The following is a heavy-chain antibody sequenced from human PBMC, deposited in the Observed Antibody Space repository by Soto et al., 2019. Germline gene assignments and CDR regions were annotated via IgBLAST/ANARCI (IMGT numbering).Heavy chain of an antibody. CDR3: ATYRQTTVTSEF. CDR2: IGDNGVSK. J-gene: IGHJ4*02. D-gene: IGHD4-17*01. V-gene: IGHV3-23*01. CDR1: GFTFSSCA. Sequence: EVQLLESGGGLVQPGGSLTLSCAASGFTFSSCAMSWVRQAPGKGLEWVSAIGDNGVSKCYADSVKGRFTISRDNSKNTLYLQMNSLRADDTAVYYCATYRQTTVTSEFWGQGALVTVSS.